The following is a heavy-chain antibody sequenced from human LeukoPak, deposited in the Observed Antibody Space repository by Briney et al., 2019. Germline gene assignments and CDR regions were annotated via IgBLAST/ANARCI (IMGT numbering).Heavy chain of an antibody. J-gene: IGHJ6*02. CDR2: ISCSGGST. V-gene: IGHV3-23*01. CDR1: GFTFSSYA. Sequence: GGSLRLSCAASGFTFSSYAMSWVRQAPGKGLEWVSAISCSGGSTYYADSVKGRFTISRDNSKNTLYLQMNSLRAEDTAVYYCAKDIAYYSYGYIYYGMDVWGQGTTVTVSS. D-gene: IGHD5-18*01. CDR3: AKDIAYYSYGYIYYGMDV.